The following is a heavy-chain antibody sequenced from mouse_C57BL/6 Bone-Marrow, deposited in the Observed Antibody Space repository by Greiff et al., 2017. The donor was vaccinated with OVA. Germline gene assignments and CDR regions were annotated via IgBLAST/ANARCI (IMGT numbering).Heavy chain of an antibody. Sequence: QVQLQQSGAELVRPGASVTLSCKASGYTFTDYEMHWVKQTPVHGLEWIGAIDPETGGTAYNQKFKGKAILTADKSSGTAYMELRSLTSEDSAVYYCTGIYYGNYCAMDYWGQGTSVTVSS. CDR2: IDPETGGT. J-gene: IGHJ4*01. D-gene: IGHD2-1*01. CDR1: GYTFTDYE. V-gene: IGHV1-15*01. CDR3: TGIYYGNYCAMDY.